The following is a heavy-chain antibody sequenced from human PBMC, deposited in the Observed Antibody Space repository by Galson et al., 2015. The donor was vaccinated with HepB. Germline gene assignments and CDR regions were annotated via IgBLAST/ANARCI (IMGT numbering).Heavy chain of an antibody. Sequence: SLRLSCAASGFTFSSYGMHWVRQAPGKGLEWVAVIWYDGSNKYYADSVKGRFTISRDNSKNTLYLQMNSLRAEDTAVYYCASLSGYDDSGDYWGQGTLVTVSS. D-gene: IGHD5-12*01. CDR3: ASLSGYDDSGDY. CDR1: GFTFSSYG. J-gene: IGHJ4*02. V-gene: IGHV3-33*01. CDR2: IWYDGSNK.